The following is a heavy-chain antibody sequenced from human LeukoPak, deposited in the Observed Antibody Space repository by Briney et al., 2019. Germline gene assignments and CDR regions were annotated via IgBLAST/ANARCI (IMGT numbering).Heavy chain of an antibody. D-gene: IGHD3-10*01. V-gene: IGHV4-30-2*01. Sequence: SETLSLTCVVSGGSISSGGYSWSWIRQPPGKGLEWIGYIYHSGSTYYNPSLKSRVTISVDRSKNQFSLKLSSVTAADTAVYYCARGITMVRGVISNFDYWGQGTLVTVSS. CDR2: IYHSGST. CDR3: ARGITMVRGVISNFDY. CDR1: GGSISSGGYS. J-gene: IGHJ4*02.